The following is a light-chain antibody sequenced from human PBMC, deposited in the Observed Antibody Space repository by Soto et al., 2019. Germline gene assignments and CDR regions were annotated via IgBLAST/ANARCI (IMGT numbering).Light chain of an antibody. Sequence: QSALTQPASVSGSPGQSITVSCTGTSSDVGAYNYVSWYQQHPGKAPKLIIYDVSNRPSGVSNRFSGPKSGNTASLTISGLQAEDEADYYCNSYTDSSTLVFGGGTKLTVL. V-gene: IGLV2-14*01. CDR1: SSDVGAYNY. J-gene: IGLJ3*02. CDR2: DVS. CDR3: NSYTDSSTLV.